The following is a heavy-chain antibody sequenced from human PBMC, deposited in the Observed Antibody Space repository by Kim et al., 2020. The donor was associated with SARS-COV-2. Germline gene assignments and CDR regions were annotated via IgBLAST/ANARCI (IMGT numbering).Heavy chain of an antibody. V-gene: IGHV3-21*01. J-gene: IGHJ6*02. Sequence: GGSLRLSCAASGFTFSSYSMNWVRQAPGKGLEWVSSISSSSSYIYYADSVKGRFTISRDNAKNSLYLQMNSLRAEDTAVYYCARDMGPGYSSDYYYYGMDVWGQGTTVTVS. D-gene: IGHD6-19*01. CDR2: ISSSSSYI. CDR1: GFTFSSYS. CDR3: ARDMGPGYSSDYYYYGMDV.